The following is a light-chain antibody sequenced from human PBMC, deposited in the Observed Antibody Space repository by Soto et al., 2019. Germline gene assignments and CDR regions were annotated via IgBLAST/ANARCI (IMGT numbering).Light chain of an antibody. CDR1: QSVTNRY. CDR3: QQYSSLPHT. CDR2: CIS. Sequence: ESVLTQSPGTLSLSPGERATLSCRASQSVTNRYFAWYQQRPGQAPRRLIYCISNRATGIPDRFSGSGSGTDFTLTISRLEPEDFVVYYCQQYSSLPHTFGHGTKLEVK. V-gene: IGKV3-20*01. J-gene: IGKJ2*01.